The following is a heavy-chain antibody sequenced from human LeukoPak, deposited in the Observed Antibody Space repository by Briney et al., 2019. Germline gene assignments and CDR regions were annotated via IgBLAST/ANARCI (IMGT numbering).Heavy chain of an antibody. Sequence: GASVKVSCKASGYTFTSYYMHWVRQAPGQGLEWMGIINPSGGSTSYALKFQGRVTMTRDTSTSTVYMELSSLRSEDTAVYYCARAGSSRDRSRNGGPGYWGQGTLVTVSS. V-gene: IGHV1-46*01. J-gene: IGHJ4*02. CDR2: INPSGGST. D-gene: IGHD6-6*01. CDR1: GYTFTSYY. CDR3: ARAGSSRDRSRNGGPGY.